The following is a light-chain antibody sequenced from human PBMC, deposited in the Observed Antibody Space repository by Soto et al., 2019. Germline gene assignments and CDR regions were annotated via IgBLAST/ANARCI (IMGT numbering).Light chain of an antibody. CDR1: QSVSSSY. CDR2: GAS. J-gene: IGKJ1*01. V-gene: IGKV3-20*01. Sequence: IDFTPSLWRVRLSPGDGAPLSCRASQSVSSSYVAWYQQKPGQAHRLLKYGASTRGTGIPAGLSGSGSGTEFTLTISSLQSEDFAVYYCQQYGSSGTFGQGTKVAIK. CDR3: QQYGSSGT.